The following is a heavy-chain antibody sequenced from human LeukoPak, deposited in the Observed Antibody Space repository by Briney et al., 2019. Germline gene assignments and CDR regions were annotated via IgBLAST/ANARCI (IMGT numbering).Heavy chain of an antibody. J-gene: IGHJ6*03. CDR2: IKQDGGEK. CDR1: GFTFSNYW. CDR3: ARDARPVAVTVKRDYYDYYYMDV. V-gene: IGHV3-7*03. D-gene: IGHD2-21*02. Sequence: GGSLRLSCAASGFTFSNYWMNWVRQAPGKGLEWVANIKQDGGEKSYVDSVKGRFTISRDNAKNSLHLQMNSLRSDDTAVYYCARDARPVAVTVKRDYYDYYYMDVWRKGTTVTVSS.